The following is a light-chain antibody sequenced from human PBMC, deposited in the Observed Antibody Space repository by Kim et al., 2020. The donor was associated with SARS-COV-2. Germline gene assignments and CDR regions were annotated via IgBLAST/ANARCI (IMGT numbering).Light chain of an antibody. CDR3: SSYAGSNNLI. J-gene: IGLJ2*01. V-gene: IGLV2-8*01. CDR1: NSDVGGYNY. CDR2: EIS. Sequence: GQSVTISCTGTNSDVGGYNYVSWYHQHPGKAPKLMIYEISKRPSGLPDRFAGSKSGNTASLTVTGLQAQDEADYYCSSYAGSNNLIFGGGTQLTVL.